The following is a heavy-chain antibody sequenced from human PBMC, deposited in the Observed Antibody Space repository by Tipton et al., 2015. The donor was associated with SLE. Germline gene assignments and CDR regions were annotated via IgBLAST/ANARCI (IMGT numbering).Heavy chain of an antibody. V-gene: IGHV3-53*05. J-gene: IGHJ6*02. Sequence: SLRLSCAASGFTVSSNYMSWVRQTPGKGLEWVAVIYSGGVTFYTDSVKGRFTISGDNFKNTLDLQMNSLRGEDTAIYFCATSSVSYSNYYYGMDVWGQGTTVTVSS. CDR2: IYSGGVT. CDR1: GFTVSSNY. CDR3: ATSSVSYSNYYYGMDV. D-gene: IGHD6-13*01.